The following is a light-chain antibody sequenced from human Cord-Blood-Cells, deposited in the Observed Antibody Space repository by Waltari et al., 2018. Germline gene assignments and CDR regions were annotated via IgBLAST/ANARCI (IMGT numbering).Light chain of an antibody. CDR3: QQYYSTHT. CDR2: WAS. Sequence: DIVMTQSPDSLAVSLGERATINCKSSQSVLYSSNNKNYLAWYQQKPGQPPKLLIYWASTRESGVPDRFSGSGSGTDFTLTISSLQAEDVAVYCCQQYYSTHTF. J-gene: IGKJ2*01. CDR1: QSVLYSSNNKNY. V-gene: IGKV4-1*01.